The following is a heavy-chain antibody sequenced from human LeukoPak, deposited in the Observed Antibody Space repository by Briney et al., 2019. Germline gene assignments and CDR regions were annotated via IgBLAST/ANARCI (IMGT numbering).Heavy chain of an antibody. J-gene: IGHJ4*02. V-gene: IGHV1-18*01. CDR3: ARDLEVVVPAAIDY. D-gene: IGHD2-2*01. CDR1: GYTFTSYG. CDR2: ISAYNGNT. Sequence: GASVKVSCKASGYTFTSYGISWVRQAPGQGLEWMGWISAYNGNTNYAQKLQGRVTMTTDTSTSTAYMELRSLRSDDTAVYYCARDLEVVVPAAIDYWGQGTLVTVSS.